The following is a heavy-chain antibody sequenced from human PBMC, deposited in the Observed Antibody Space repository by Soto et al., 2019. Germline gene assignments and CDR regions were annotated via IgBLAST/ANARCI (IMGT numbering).Heavy chain of an antibody. CDR1: GGSISSSSYY. J-gene: IGHJ5*02. CDR2: IYYSGST. V-gene: IGHV4-39*01. D-gene: IGHD3-3*01. CDR3: ARQVRSYDFWSGYYMYNWLDP. Sequence: SETLSLTCTVSGGSISSSSYYWGWIRQPPGKGLEWIGSIYYSGSTYYNPSLKSRVTISVDTSKNQFSLKLSSVTAADTAVYYCARQVRSYDFWSGYYMYNWLDPWGQGTLVTVSS.